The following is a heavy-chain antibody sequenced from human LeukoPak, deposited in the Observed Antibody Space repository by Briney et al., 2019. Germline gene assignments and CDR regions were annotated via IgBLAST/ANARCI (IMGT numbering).Heavy chain of an antibody. CDR3: AKDKGYCSGGSCRRRNYYYYGMDV. CDR2: IGAGAVSR. V-gene: IGHV3-23*01. J-gene: IGHJ6*02. Sequence: GGSLRLSCAASGFTFSSYAMHWVRQAPGKGLEWVSSIGAGAVSRYYADSVKGRFTVSRDNSKNTLYLQMNSLRAEDTAVYYCAKDKGYCSGGSCRRRNYYYYGMDVWGQGTTVTVSS. D-gene: IGHD2-15*01. CDR1: GFTFSSYA.